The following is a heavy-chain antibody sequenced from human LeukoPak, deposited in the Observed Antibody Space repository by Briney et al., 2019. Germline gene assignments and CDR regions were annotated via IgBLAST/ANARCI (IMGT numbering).Heavy chain of an antibody. J-gene: IGHJ4*02. CDR2: MNPSSGNT. D-gene: IGHD3-10*01. V-gene: IGHV1-8*01. Sequence: ASVKVSCKASGYSFTSYDINWVGQATGQGPEWIGWMNPSSGNTGYAQRFQGRATMTRDTSTSTAYLELSSLTSDDTAVYYCAAHTYYYSSGSFGHWGQGTLVTVSS. CDR3: AAHTYYYSSGSFGH. CDR1: GYSFTSYD.